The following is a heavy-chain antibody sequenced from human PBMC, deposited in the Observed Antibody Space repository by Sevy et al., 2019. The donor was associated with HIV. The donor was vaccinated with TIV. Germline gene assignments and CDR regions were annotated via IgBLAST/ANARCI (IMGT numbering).Heavy chain of an antibody. V-gene: IGHV7-4-1*02. CDR3: VLGSYYYYGMDV. J-gene: IGHJ6*02. CDR1: GSTFTTYA. CDR2: TNTKTGNP. D-gene: IGHD3-10*01. Sequence: ASVKVSCKASGSTFTTYAMNWVRQAPGQGLEWMGWTNTKTGNPTYAKGFTGRSVLSLDTSVNTAYLQISSLKAEDTAVYYCVLGSYYYYGMDVWGQGTTVTVSS.